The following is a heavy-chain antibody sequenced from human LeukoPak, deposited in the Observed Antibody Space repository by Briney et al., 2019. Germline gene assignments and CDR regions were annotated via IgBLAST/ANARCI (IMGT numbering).Heavy chain of an antibody. V-gene: IGHV3-21*01. J-gene: IGHJ6*03. CDR2: ISSSSSYI. CDR1: GFTFSSYS. Sequence: PGGSLRLSCAGSGFTFSSYSMNWVRQAPGKGLEWVSSISSSSSYIYYADSVKGRFTISRDNAKNSLYLQMNSLRAEDTAVYYCARLVGATLDYYYMDVWGKGTTVTISS. CDR3: ARLVGATLDYYYMDV. D-gene: IGHD1-26*01.